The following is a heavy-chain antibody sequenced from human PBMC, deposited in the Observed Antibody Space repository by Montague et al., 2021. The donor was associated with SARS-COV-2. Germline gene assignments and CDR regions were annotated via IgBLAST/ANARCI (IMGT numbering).Heavy chain of an antibody. CDR2: IIWNSGSI. J-gene: IGHJ5*02. Sequence: SLRLSCSASGFTFGDYAMHWVRQAPGKGLEWVSGIIWNSGSIGYADSVKGRFTISRDNAKNSLYLQMNSLRAEDTALYYCAKDSYYDFWSGYSPGENWFDPWGQGTMVTVSS. CDR3: AKDSYYDFWSGYSPGENWFDP. V-gene: IGHV3-9*01. D-gene: IGHD3-3*01. CDR1: GFTFGDYA.